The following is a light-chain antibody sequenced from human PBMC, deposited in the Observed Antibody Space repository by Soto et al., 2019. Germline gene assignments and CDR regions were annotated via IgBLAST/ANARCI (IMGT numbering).Light chain of an antibody. J-gene: IGKJ3*01. V-gene: IGKV3-20*01. CDR1: QSVSICY. Sequence: EIVLTQSPGTLSLSPGERATLSCRASQSVSICYFAWYQQKPGRAPRLLIYVSSSRATGIPDRFSGSGSGTDITLTISRLEPEDFALAYCHQYGSTHRAVTFGPGTKVEIK. CDR2: VSS. CDR3: HQYGSTHRAVT.